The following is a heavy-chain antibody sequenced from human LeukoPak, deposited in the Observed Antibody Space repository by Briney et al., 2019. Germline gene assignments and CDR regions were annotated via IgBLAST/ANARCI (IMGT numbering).Heavy chain of an antibody. CDR2: ISWNSGSI. CDR1: GFTFDDYA. D-gene: IGHD1-26*01. CDR3: AKERSGSYYDEVY. J-gene: IGHJ4*02. Sequence: GGSLRLSCAASGFTFDDYAMHWVRHAPGKGLEWVSGISWNSGSIGYADSVKGRFTISRDNAKNSLYLQMNSLRAEDTALYYCAKERSGSYYDEVYWGQGTLVTVSS. V-gene: IGHV3-9*01.